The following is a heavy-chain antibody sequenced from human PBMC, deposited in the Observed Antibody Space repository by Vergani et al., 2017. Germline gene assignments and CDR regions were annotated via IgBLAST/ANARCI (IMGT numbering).Heavy chain of an antibody. CDR3: AGIAARLAHFDY. Sequence: VQLVESGGGLVQPGRSLRLSCAASGFTFDDYAMHWVRQAPGKGLEWIGEINHSGSTNYNPSLKSRVTISVDTSKNQFSLKLSSVTAADTAVYYCAGIAARLAHFDYWGQGTLVTVSS. CDR1: GFTFDDYA. CDR2: INHSGST. D-gene: IGHD6-6*01. V-gene: IGHV4-34*08. J-gene: IGHJ4*02.